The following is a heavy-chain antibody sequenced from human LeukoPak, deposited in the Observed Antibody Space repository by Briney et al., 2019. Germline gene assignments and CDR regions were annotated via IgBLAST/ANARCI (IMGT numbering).Heavy chain of an antibody. D-gene: IGHD3-16*01. CDR3: ARDYASQPFDY. V-gene: IGHV3-30*03. CDR2: ISFDGSNK. Sequence: PGGSLRLSCAASGFIFSHYGMHWVRQAPGKGLEWVAVISFDGSNKYYADSVKGRFTISSDNSKNTLYLQMNSLRAEDTAVYYCARDYASQPFDYWGQGTLVTVSS. CDR1: GFIFSHYG. J-gene: IGHJ4*02.